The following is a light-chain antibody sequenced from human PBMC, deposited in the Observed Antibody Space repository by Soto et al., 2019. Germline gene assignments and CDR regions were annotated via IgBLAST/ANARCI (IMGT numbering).Light chain of an antibody. CDR1: QGISIW. J-gene: IGKJ1*01. CDR2: DAS. V-gene: IGKV1-12*01. Sequence: DIQMTQPSSSVSASLGDRVTITCRASQGISIWLAWYQQRPGKAPKLLIYDASNLQSGVPSRFSGTGSGTQFTLTISSLQPEDCATCFGHQTDRFPWTFGQGTKGEV. CDR3: HQTDRFPWT.